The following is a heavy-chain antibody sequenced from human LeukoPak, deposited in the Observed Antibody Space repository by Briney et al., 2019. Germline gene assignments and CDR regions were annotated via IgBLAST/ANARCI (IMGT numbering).Heavy chain of an antibody. CDR2: IKQDGSEK. J-gene: IGHJ6*02. CDR3: ARDLIDILTGYYHYYGMDV. CDR1: GFTFSSYW. Sequence: GGSLRLSCAASGFTFSSYWMIWVRQAPGKGLEWGANIKQDGSEKYYVDSVKGRFTISRDNAKNSLYLQMNSLRAEDTAVYYCARDLIDILTGYYHYYGMDVWGQGTTVTVSS. V-gene: IGHV3-7*01. D-gene: IGHD3-9*01.